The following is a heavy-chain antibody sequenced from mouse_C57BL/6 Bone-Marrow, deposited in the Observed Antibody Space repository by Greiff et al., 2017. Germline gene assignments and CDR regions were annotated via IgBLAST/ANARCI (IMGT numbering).Heavy chain of an antibody. CDR1: GYTFTDHT. J-gene: IGHJ3*01. CDR2: ISPRDGST. V-gene: IGHV1-78*01. CDR3: ARGCIYYGNYTWFAY. Sequence: QVQLLQSDAELVKPGASVKISCKVSGYTFTDHTIHWMKQRPEQGLEWIGYISPRDGSTKYNEKFKGKATLTADKSSSTVYMQLNSLTSEDSVVYFCARGCIYYGNYTWFAYWGQGTLVTVSA. D-gene: IGHD2-1*01.